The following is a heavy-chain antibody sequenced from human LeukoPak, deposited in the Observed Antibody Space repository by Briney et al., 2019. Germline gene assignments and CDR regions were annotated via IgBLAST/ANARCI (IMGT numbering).Heavy chain of an antibody. D-gene: IGHD3-10*01. CDR2: IHHSGTT. J-gene: IGHJ4*02. Sequence: SETLSLTCTVSGYSISSGYYWGWIRQPPGKGLEGVGSIHHSGTTYYNPSLKSRVTISLATSKNQFSLKLSSVTAADTAVYYCARDSYGSGSYNYWGQGTLVTVSS. CDR3: ARDSYGSGSYNY. V-gene: IGHV4-38-2*02. CDR1: GYSISSGYY.